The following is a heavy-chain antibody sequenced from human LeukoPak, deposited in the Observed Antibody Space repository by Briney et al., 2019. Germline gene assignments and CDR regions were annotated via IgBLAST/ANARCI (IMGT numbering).Heavy chain of an antibody. J-gene: IGHJ4*02. V-gene: IGHV3-23*01. CDR2: IGGSGFTT. Sequence: GGSLRLSCTGSGFTFGASPMTWVRQAPGKELEWVATIGGSGFTTYYADSVKGRFTISRDNSKNILYLQINTLRADDTAVYYCARRQLGHFDYWGQGTLVTVSS. D-gene: IGHD6-13*01. CDR1: GFTFGASP. CDR3: ARRQLGHFDY.